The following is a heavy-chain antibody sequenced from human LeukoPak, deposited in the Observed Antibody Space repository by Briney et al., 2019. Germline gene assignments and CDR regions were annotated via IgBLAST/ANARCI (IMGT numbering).Heavy chain of an antibody. CDR2: ISSSGTTI. D-gene: IGHD3-10*01. CDR3: ARDNYYGLGRPDY. J-gene: IGHJ4*02. CDR1: GFTFSSYE. Sequence: GGSLRLSCAASGFTFSSYEMNWVRQAPGKGLEWVSYISSSGTTIYYADSVKGRFTISRDNAKNSLYLQMNSLRAEDTAVYYCARDNYYGLGRPDYWGQGTLVTVSS. V-gene: IGHV3-48*03.